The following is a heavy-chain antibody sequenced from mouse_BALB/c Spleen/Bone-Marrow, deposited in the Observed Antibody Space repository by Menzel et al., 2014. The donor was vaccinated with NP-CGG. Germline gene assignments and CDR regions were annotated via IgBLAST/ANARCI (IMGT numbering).Heavy chain of an antibody. J-gene: IGHJ2*01. CDR1: RFTFSDYY. V-gene: IGHV5-4*02. Sequence: EVKLVESGGGLVKPGGSLKLSCAASRFTFSDYYMYWVRQTPEKRLEWVATISDGGSYTYYPDSVKGRFTISRDNAKNNLYLQMSSLKSEDTAMYYCARVSYDYFDYWGQGTTLTVSS. D-gene: IGHD2-4*01. CDR2: ISDGGSYT. CDR3: ARVSYDYFDY.